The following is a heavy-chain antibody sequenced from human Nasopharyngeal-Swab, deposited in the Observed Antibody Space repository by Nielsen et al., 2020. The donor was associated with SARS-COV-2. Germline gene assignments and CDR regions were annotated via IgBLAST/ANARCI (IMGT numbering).Heavy chain of an antibody. J-gene: IGHJ4*02. CDR1: GFTVSSNY. D-gene: IGHD6-19*01. Sequence: GESLKISCAASGFTVSSNYMSWVRQAPGKGLEWVSVIYSGGSTYYADSVKGRFTISRDNSKNTLYLQMNSLRAEDTAVYYCAKSKAVAGYYDYWGQGTLVTVSS. CDR2: IYSGGST. V-gene: IGHV3-53*01. CDR3: AKSKAVAGYYDY.